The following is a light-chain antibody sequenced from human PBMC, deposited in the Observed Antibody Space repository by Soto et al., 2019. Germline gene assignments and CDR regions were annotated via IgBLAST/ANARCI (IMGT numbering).Light chain of an antibody. J-gene: IGLJ1*01. Sequence: QSVLTQPPSASGTPGQRGTISCSGSSSNIGRNTVNWYQQLPVTAPKLLIYSNNQRPSGVPDRFSGSKSGTSASLAISGLQSEDEADYYCAAWDDSLAYVFGTGTKLTVL. CDR3: AAWDDSLAYV. V-gene: IGLV1-44*01. CDR1: SSNIGRNT. CDR2: SNN.